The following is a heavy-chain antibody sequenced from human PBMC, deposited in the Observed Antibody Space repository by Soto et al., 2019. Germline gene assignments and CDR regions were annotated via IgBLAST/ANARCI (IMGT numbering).Heavy chain of an antibody. D-gene: IGHD2-2*01. CDR2: INPSGGST. Sequence: ASVKVSCKASGYTFTSYYMHWVRQAPGQGLEWMGIINPSGGSTSYAQKFQGRVTRTRDTSTSTVYMELSSLRSEDTAVYYCATSRDCSSTSCPNDAFDIWGQGTMVTVSS. V-gene: IGHV1-46*03. CDR3: ATSRDCSSTSCPNDAFDI. CDR1: GYTFTSYY. J-gene: IGHJ3*02.